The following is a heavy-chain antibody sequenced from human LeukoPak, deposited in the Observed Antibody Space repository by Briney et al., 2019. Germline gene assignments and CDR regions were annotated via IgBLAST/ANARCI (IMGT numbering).Heavy chain of an antibody. V-gene: IGHV4-59*08. CDR1: GGSISSYC. D-gene: IGHD6-6*01. CDR2: IYHSGST. J-gene: IGHJ4*02. Sequence: PSETLSLTCTVSGGSISSYCWSWIRQPPGKGLEWIGYIYHSGSTNYNPSLKSRVTISVDTSKNQISLKLTSVTAADTAVYYCARHVLAARRYFDYWGQGTLVTVSS. CDR3: ARHVLAARRYFDY.